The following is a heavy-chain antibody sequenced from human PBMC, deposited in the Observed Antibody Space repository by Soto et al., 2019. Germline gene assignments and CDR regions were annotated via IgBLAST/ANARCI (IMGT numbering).Heavy chain of an antibody. D-gene: IGHD2-15*01. Sequence: SETLSLTCTVSGGSISSYYWSWIRQPPGKGLEWIGYIYYSGSTNYNPSLKSRVTISVDTSKNQFSLKLSSVTAADTAVYYCARHDSGGSYYYYYYMDVWGKGTTVTVS. CDR1: GGSISSYY. V-gene: IGHV4-59*08. CDR2: IYYSGST. J-gene: IGHJ6*03. CDR3: ARHDSGGSYYYYYYMDV.